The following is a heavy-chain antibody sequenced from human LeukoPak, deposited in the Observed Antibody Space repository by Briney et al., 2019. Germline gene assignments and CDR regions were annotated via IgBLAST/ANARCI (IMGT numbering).Heavy chain of an antibody. CDR1: GGSISSYY. CDR2: IYYSGST. J-gene: IGHJ4*02. CDR3: AREHSYYDSSGYYFGSGYFDY. V-gene: IGHV4-59*01. D-gene: IGHD3-22*01. Sequence: SETLSLTCTVSGGSISSYYWSWIRQPPGKGLEWIGYIYYSGSTNYNPSLKSRVTISVDTSKNQFSLKLTSVTAADTAVYYCAREHSYYDSSGYYFGSGYFDYWGQGTLVTVSS.